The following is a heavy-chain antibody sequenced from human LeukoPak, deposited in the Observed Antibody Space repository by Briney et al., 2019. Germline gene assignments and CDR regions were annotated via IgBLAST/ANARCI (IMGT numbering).Heavy chain of an antibody. V-gene: IGHV1-3*01. J-gene: IGHJ6*02. Sequence: ASVKVSCKASGYTFTSYAMHWVRQAPGQRLEWMGWINAGNGNTKYSQKFQGRVTITRDTSASTAYMELSSLRSEDTAVYYCARNPRKDYCYYGMDVWGQGTTVTVSS. CDR2: INAGNGNT. CDR3: ARNPRKDYCYYGMDV. CDR1: GYTFTSYA.